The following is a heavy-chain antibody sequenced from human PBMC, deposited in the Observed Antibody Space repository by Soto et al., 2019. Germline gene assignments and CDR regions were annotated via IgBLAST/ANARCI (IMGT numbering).Heavy chain of an antibody. Sequence: PGGSLRLSCAASGFTFSSYGMHWVRQAPGKGLEWVAVISYDGSNKYYADSVKGRFTISRDNSKNTLYLQMNSLRAEDTAVYYCAKDHSSGWYRYYYYMDVWGKGTTVTVSS. CDR1: GFTFSSYG. CDR3: AKDHSSGWYRYYYYMDV. CDR2: ISYDGSNK. V-gene: IGHV3-30*18. J-gene: IGHJ6*03. D-gene: IGHD6-19*01.